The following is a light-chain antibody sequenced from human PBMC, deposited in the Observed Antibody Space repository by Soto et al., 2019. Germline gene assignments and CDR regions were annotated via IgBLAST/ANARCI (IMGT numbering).Light chain of an antibody. CDR3: SSYSHSPPSYV. Sequence: QSVLTQPASVSGSPGQSITISCTGSSVDVGNYNSVSWYQQHPGKAPKVMIYHVTFRVSGVSIRFSGSKSGNTASLTFFGLQAEDEADYYCSSYSHSPPSYVFGTGTKVTVL. V-gene: IGLV2-14*03. J-gene: IGLJ1*01. CDR2: HVT. CDR1: SVDVGNYNS.